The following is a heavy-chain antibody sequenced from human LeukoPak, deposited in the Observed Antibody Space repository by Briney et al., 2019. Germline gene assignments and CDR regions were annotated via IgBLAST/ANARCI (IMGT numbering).Heavy chain of an antibody. D-gene: IGHD1-26*01. J-gene: IGHJ4*02. CDR1: GFTFSNYW. CDR2: MNIDGSEK. V-gene: IGHV3-7*01. CDR3: ARDPVEWEPLLDY. Sequence: PGGSLILSCAASGFTFSNYWMGWVRQAPGKRPEWVANMNIDGSEKYYADSVKGRFSISKDNARNSVYLQMASLRVEDTAVYYCARDPVEWEPLLDYWGQGTLVTVSS.